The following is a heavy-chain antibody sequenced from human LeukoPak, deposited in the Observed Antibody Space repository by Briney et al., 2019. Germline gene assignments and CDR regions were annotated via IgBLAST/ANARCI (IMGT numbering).Heavy chain of an antibody. J-gene: IGHJ4*02. Sequence: GGSLRLSCAASGFTFSTFPMHWVRQAPGKGLEWVALIQDDGATTNYADSVRGRFTISRDNSNSTVYLQMNSLKPDVTTVYYCATQSITLVVVISPFDYWGQGTLVTVSS. V-gene: IGHV3-30*02. CDR3: ATQSITLVVVISPFDY. D-gene: IGHD3-22*01. CDR2: IQDDGATT. CDR1: GFTFSTFP.